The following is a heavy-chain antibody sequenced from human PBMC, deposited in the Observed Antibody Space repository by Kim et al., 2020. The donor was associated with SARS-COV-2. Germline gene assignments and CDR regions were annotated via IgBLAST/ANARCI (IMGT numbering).Heavy chain of an antibody. CDR1: GFTFSSYW. CDR2: INSDGSST. J-gene: IGHJ4*02. D-gene: IGHD6-19*01. V-gene: IGHV3-74*01. CDR3: ARVVYSSGWQDHFDY. Sequence: GGSLRLSCAASGFTFSSYWMHWVRQAPGKGLVWVSRINSDGSSTSYADSVKGRFTISRDNAKNTLYLQMNSLRAEDTAVYYCARVVYSSGWQDHFDYWGQGTLVTVSS.